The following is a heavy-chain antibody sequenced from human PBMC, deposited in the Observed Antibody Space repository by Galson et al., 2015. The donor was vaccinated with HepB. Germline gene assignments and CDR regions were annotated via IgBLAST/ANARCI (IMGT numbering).Heavy chain of an antibody. J-gene: IGHJ6*02. CDR1: GGTFSSYA. D-gene: IGHD6-19*01. CDR3: ARRQQWLSQYYYYYYGMDV. Sequence: SVKVSCKASGGTFSSYAISWVRQAPGQGLEWMGGIIPIFGTANYAQKFQGRVTITADESTSTAYMELSSLRSEDTAVYYCARRQQWLSQYYYYYYGMDVWGQGTTVTVSS. CDR2: IIPIFGTA. V-gene: IGHV1-69*13.